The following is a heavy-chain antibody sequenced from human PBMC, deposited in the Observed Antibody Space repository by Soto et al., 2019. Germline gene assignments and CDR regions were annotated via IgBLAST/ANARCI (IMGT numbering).Heavy chain of an antibody. CDR1: GGTFSSYA. V-gene: IGHV1-69*01. D-gene: IGHD3-22*01. CDR3: AGGALVIDNWLGP. CDR2: IIPIFGTA. Sequence: QVQLVQSGAEVKKPGASVKVSCKASGGTFSSYAISWVRQAPGQGLEWMGGIIPIFGTANYAQKFQGRGTITAGEYTSPGYMALSSLRSVDTAVYYCAGGALVIDNWLGPCAQGTLVAVSS. J-gene: IGHJ5*02.